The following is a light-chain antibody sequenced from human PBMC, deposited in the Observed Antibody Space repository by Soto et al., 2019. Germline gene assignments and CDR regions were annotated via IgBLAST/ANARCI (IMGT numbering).Light chain of an antibody. Sequence: EIVLTQSTGPLSLSPGERATLSCRDSQSVSSSYLAWYQQKPGQAPRLLIYGASSRATGIPDRVSGSGSGTDFTLTISRLEPEDFAVYYCQQYGSSRGTFGQGTKVEIK. CDR1: QSVSSSY. V-gene: IGKV3-20*01. J-gene: IGKJ1*01. CDR2: GAS. CDR3: QQYGSSRGT.